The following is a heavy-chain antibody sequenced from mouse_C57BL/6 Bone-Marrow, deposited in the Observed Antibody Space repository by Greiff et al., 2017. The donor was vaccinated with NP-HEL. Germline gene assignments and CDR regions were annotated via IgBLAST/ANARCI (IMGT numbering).Heavy chain of an antibody. CDR2: ILPGSGNT. J-gene: IGHJ2*01. D-gene: IGHD1-1*01. Sequence: QVQLKQSGAELMKPGASVKLSCKATGYTFTGNWIEWVKQRPGHGLEWIGEILPGSGNTYYNERFKGKATFTADTSSNTAYMQLISLTTEDSAIYYCARDYYGSSYFDYWGQGTTLTVSS. CDR3: ARDYYGSSYFDY. V-gene: IGHV1-9*01. CDR1: GYTFTGNW.